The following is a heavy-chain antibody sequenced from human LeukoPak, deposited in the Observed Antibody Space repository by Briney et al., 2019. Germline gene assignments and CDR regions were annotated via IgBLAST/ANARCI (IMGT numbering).Heavy chain of an antibody. J-gene: IGHJ6*04. CDR2: IYSGGST. CDR3: ARDGITMVRGANPQHNYYYYYGMDV. V-gene: IGHV3-53*01. CDR1: GFTVSSNY. D-gene: IGHD3-10*01. Sequence: GGSLRLSCAASGFTVSSNYMSWVRQAPGKGLEWVSVIYSGGSTYYADSARGRFTISRDNSKNTLYLQMNSLRAEDTAVYYCARDGITMVRGANPQHNYYYYYGMDVWGKGTTVTVSS.